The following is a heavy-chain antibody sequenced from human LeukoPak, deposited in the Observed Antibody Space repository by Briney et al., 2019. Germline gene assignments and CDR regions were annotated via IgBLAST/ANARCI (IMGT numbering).Heavy chain of an antibody. CDR1: GFILSNYN. Sequence: GGSLRLSCAASGFILSNYNMNWVRRAPGKGLEWVSSISGNSNDMNYADSVKGRFTISRDNTRNSLYLQMNSLRAEDTAIYCCVRIPNGANFPNWFDPWGQGTLVTVSS. CDR3: VRIPNGANFPNWFDP. CDR2: ISGNSNDM. V-gene: IGHV3-21*01. J-gene: IGHJ5*02. D-gene: IGHD4/OR15-4a*01.